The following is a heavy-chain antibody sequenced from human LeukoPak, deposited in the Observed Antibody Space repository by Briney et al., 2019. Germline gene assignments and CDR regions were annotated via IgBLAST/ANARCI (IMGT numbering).Heavy chain of an antibody. D-gene: IGHD4-17*01. CDR2: IIPIFGTA. Sequence: GASVTVSCKASGGTFSSNAISWVRQAPGQGLEWMGGIIPIFGTANYAQKFQGRVTITADESTSTAYMELSSLRSEDTAVYYCARRSDYGEEYFDYWGQGTLVTVSS. CDR1: GGTFSSNA. V-gene: IGHV1-69*13. J-gene: IGHJ4*02. CDR3: ARRSDYGEEYFDY.